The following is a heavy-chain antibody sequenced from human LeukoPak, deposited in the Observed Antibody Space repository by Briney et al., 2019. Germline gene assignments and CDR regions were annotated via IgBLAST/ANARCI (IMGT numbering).Heavy chain of an antibody. Sequence: GGSLRLSCAASGFTLSGYWMHWVRQVPGKGLVWVSRSDANGGGTTYADSVKGRFAISRDNAKNTLYLQMSSLRIEDTAVYYCTRVQAGRSGLMDVWGRGTTVTVSS. V-gene: IGHV3-74*01. CDR1: GFTLSGYW. D-gene: IGHD2-8*02. J-gene: IGHJ6*02. CDR3: TRVQAGRSGLMDV. CDR2: SDANGGGT.